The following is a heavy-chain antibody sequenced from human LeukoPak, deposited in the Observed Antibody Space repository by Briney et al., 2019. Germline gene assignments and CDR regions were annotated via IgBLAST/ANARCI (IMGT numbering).Heavy chain of an antibody. CDR2: IYYSGST. CDR1: RGSISSYY. D-gene: IGHD2-2*02. CDR3: ARRYTASPGERVDY. J-gene: IGHJ4*02. V-gene: IGHV4-59*08. Sequence: SETLSLTCTVSRGSISSYYWRWIRQPPGKGLEWIGYIYYSGSTNYNPSLKSRVTISVDTSKNQFSLKLSSVTAADTAVYYCARRYTASPGERVDYWGQGTLVTVSS.